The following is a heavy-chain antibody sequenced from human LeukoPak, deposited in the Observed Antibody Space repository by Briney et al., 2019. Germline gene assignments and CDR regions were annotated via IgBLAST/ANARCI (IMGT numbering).Heavy chain of an antibody. J-gene: IGHJ5*02. Sequence: ASVKVSCKASGYTFTGYYMHWVRQAPGQGLEWMGWINPNSGGTNYAQKFQGRVTMTRDTSISTAYMELSRLRSDDTAVYYCARRVVVPAAIFFDHWGQGTLVTVSS. CDR3: ARRVVVPAAIFFDH. CDR2: INPNSGGT. D-gene: IGHD2-2*02. CDR1: GYTFTGYY. V-gene: IGHV1-2*02.